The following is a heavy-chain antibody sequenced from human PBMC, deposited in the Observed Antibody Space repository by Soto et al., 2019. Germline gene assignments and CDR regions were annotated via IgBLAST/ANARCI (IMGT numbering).Heavy chain of an antibody. CDR2: INHSGRT. CDR1: GGSFSGYY. V-gene: IGHV4-34*01. J-gene: IGHJ4*02. Sequence: QVQLQQWGAGLLKPSETLSLTCAVYGGSFSGYYWSWIRQPPGKGLEWIGEINHSGRTNYNPSLKSRVTISVDTSKNQFSLKLSSVTAADTAVYYCARGDFWSGFAPFDYWGQGTLVTVSS. CDR3: ARGDFWSGFAPFDY. D-gene: IGHD3-3*01.